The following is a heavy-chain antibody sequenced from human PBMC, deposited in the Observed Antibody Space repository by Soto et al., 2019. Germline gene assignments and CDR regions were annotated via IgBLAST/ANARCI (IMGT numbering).Heavy chain of an antibody. D-gene: IGHD3-10*01. J-gene: IGHJ6*02. Sequence: LSLTCTLSGDSINNGDYSWSWIRQPPGKCLEWIGYIYHRGSTSYNPSLKSRVTISLDWSRNQFSLKLRSVAAADTAVYYCARSIGGGPYPGMAVWGQGTTVTVSS. V-gene: IGHV4-30-2*01. CDR1: GDSINNGDYS. CDR2: IYHRGST. CDR3: ARSIGGGPYPGMAV.